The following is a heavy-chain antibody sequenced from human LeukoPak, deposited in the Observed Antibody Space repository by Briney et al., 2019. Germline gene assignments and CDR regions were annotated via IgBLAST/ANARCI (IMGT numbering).Heavy chain of an antibody. CDR1: GGSISSYY. CDR3: ARVNSSSWFYWYFDL. J-gene: IGHJ2*01. D-gene: IGHD6-13*01. Sequence: PSETLSLTCTVSGGSISSYYWSWIRQPPGKGLEWIGYIYYSGSTNYNPSLKSRVTISVDTSKNQFSLKLSSVTAADTAVYYCARVNSSSWFYWYFDLWGRGTLVTVSS. V-gene: IGHV4-59*01. CDR2: IYYSGST.